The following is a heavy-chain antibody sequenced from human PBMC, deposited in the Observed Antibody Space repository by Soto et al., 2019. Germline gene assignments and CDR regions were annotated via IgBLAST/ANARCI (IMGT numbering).Heavy chain of an antibody. D-gene: IGHD3-22*01. V-gene: IGHV3-48*03. CDR2: SSSSGSTI. CDR1: GFTFSSYE. CDR3: ARDATYYYDSSGYYDY. Sequence: EVQLVESGGGLVQPGGSLRLSCAASGFTFSSYEMNWVRQAAGKGLEWVSYSSSSGSTIYYADSVKGRFTISRDNAKNSLYLQINSLRAEDTAVYYCARDATYYYDSSGYYDYWGQGTLVTVSS. J-gene: IGHJ4*02.